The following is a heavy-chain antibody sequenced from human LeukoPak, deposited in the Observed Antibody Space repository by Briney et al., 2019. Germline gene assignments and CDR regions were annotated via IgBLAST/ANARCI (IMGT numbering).Heavy chain of an antibody. CDR2: INHSGST. CDR3: ARDYGSGPYEIFYYYIDV. Sequence: SETLSLTCAVYGGSFSGYYWSWIRQSPGKGLEWIGEINHSGSTNYNPSLKSRVTISVDTYKNQFSLKLSSVTAADTAVYYCARDYGSGPYEIFYYYIDVWGKGTTVTVSS. V-gene: IGHV4-34*01. CDR1: GGSFSGYY. J-gene: IGHJ6*03. D-gene: IGHD3-10*01.